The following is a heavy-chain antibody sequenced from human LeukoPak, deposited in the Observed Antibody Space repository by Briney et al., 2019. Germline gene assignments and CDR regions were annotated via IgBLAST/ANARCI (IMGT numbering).Heavy chain of an antibody. CDR2: VGNDEKTK. V-gene: IGHV3-30*04. J-gene: IGHJ4*02. CDR1: GFIFSSYA. Sequence: GGSLRLSCAASGFIFSSYAMHWVRQAPGKGLEWVAVVGNDEKTKFYADSLKGRFTVSRDNSRNTVYLQMNSLRDEDTAVYYCAREKQSGGTPFDYWGQGSLVTVSS. D-gene: IGHD1-26*01. CDR3: AREKQSGGTPFDY.